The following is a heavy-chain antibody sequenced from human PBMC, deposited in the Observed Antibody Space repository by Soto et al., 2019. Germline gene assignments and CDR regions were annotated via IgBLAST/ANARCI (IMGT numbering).Heavy chain of an antibody. CDR1: GGTFSSYA. J-gene: IGHJ3*02. Sequence: ASVKVSCKASGGTFSSYAISWVRQAPGQGLEWMGGIIPIFGTANYAQKFQGRVTITADESTSTAYMELSSLRSEDTAVYYCARDSARGTDAFDIWGQGTMVTVS. V-gene: IGHV1-69*13. CDR3: ARDSARGTDAFDI. CDR2: IIPIFGTA. D-gene: IGHD5-18*01.